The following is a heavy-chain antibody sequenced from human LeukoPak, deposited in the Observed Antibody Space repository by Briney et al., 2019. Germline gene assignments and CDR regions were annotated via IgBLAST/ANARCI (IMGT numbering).Heavy chain of an antibody. J-gene: IGHJ4*02. Sequence: SETLSLTCAVYGGSFSGNYWTLIRQTPGRGLEWIGESSPTGDITGYNPSLKGRATISVDSFKKQFSLRLTSVTAADTGVYYCARVPDFIARPCDCWVPGTLVTVSS. CDR2: SSPTGDIT. D-gene: IGHD2-21*01. CDR1: GGSFSGNY. CDR3: ARVPDFIARPCDC. V-gene: IGHV4-34*01.